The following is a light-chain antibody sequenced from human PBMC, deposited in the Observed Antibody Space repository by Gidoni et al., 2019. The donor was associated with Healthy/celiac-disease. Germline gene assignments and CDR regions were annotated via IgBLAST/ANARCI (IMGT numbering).Light chain of an antibody. CDR2: AAS. V-gene: IGKV1-39*01. CDR1: QSISSY. Sequence: QMTQSPSSLSASVGDRVTITCRASQSISSYLNWYQQKPGKAPKLLIYAASSLQSGVPSRFSGSGSGTDFTLTISSLQPEDFATYYCQQSYSTPRSFGQGTKLEIK. CDR3: QQSYSTPRS. J-gene: IGKJ2*03.